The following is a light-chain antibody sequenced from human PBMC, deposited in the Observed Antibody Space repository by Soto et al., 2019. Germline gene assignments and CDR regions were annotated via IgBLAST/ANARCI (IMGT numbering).Light chain of an antibody. CDR2: LGS. CDR3: MQALQTPT. CDR1: QSLLHRNGYNY. J-gene: IGKJ4*01. V-gene: IGKV2-28*01. Sequence: DIVMTQSPLSLAVTPGEPASISCRSSQSLLHRNGYNYLDWYLQKSGQSPQLLIYLGSNRASGVPDRFSGSGSGTDFTLKISRVEAEDVGVYYCMQALQTPTFGGGTKVEIK.